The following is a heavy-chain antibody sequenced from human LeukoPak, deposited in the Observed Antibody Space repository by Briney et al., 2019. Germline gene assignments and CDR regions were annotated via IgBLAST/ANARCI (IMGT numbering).Heavy chain of an antibody. J-gene: IGHJ4*02. CDR3: AISRGY. CDR2: VNPNSGNT. D-gene: IGHD3-10*01. CDR1: GYTFTTYD. Sequence: ASVKVSCKASGYTFTTYDISWVRQATGQGLEWVGWVNPNSGNTGSAQKFQGRVTMTRDTSISTAYMELSSLRPEDTAVYYCAISRGYWGQGTLVTVSS. V-gene: IGHV1-8*01.